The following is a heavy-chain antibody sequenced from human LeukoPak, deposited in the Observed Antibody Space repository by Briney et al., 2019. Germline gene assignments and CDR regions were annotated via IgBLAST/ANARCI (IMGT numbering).Heavy chain of an antibody. D-gene: IGHD6-6*01. J-gene: IGHJ6*03. Sequence: PGGSLRLSCAASGFTFSSYGMHWVRQAPGKGLEWISIIRNSDDWTYYADSVKGRFTISSDNSKNTLYLQMNSLRAEDTAVYFCARCISSSRYSSSPYYYMDVWGKGTTVTVS. V-gene: IGHV3-23*01. CDR2: IRNSDDWT. CDR3: ARCISSSRYSSSPYYYMDV. CDR1: GFTFSSYG.